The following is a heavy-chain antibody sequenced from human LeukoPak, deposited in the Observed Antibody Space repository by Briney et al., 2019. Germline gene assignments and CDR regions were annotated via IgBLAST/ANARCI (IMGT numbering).Heavy chain of an antibody. CDR2: INTNTGNP. CDR1: GYTFTSYA. CDR3: ARVKGPYDSSSGAWFDP. Sequence: ASVKVSCKASGYTFTSYAMNWVRQAPGQGLEWMGWINTNTGNPTYAQGFTGRFVFSLDTSVSTAYLQISSLKAEDTAVYYCARVKGPYDSSSGAWFDPWGQGTLVTVSS. V-gene: IGHV7-4-1*02. D-gene: IGHD3-22*01. J-gene: IGHJ5*02.